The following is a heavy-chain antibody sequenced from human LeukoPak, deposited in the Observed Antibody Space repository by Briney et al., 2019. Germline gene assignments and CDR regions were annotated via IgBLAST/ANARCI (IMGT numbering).Heavy chain of an antibody. J-gene: IGHJ5*02. V-gene: IGHV1-2*02. CDR3: AREDIVVVPAADFDP. CDR1: GYTFTGYY. CDR2: INPNSGGT. D-gene: IGHD2-2*01. Sequence: ASVKVSCKASGYTFTGYYMHWVRHAPGQGLEWMGWINPNSGGTNYAQKFQGRVTMTRDTSISTAYMELSRLRSDDTAVYYYAREDIVVVPAADFDPWGQGTLVTVSS.